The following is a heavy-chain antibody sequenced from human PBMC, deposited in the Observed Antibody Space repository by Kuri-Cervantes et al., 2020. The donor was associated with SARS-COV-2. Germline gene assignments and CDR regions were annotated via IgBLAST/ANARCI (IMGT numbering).Heavy chain of an antibody. D-gene: IGHD6-13*01. Sequence: SVKVSCKASGATFSSYAISWVRQAPGQGLEWMGRIIPISDIVNYAQKFQGRVTITADESMSTAYMELSSLRSEDTAVYYCARVPPGIAAAGILDYWGQGTLVTVSS. CDR2: IIPISDIV. V-gene: IGHV1-69*13. J-gene: IGHJ4*02. CDR1: GATFSSYA. CDR3: ARVPPGIAAAGILDY.